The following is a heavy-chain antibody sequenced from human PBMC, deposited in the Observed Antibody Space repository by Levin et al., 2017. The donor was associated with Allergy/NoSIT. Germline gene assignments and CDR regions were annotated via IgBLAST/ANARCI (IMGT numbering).Heavy chain of an antibody. CDR2: INTNTGNP. V-gene: IGHV7-4-1*02. J-gene: IGHJ4*02. D-gene: IGHD6-6*01. CDR1: GYTFTSYA. CDR3: ARAYSSSSGVFGSEDY. Sequence: GESLKISCKASGYTFTSYAMNWVRQAHGQGLEWMGWINTNTGNPTYAQGFTGRFVFSLDTSVSTAYLQISSLKAEDTAVYYCARAYSSSSGVFGSEDYWGQGTLVTVSS.